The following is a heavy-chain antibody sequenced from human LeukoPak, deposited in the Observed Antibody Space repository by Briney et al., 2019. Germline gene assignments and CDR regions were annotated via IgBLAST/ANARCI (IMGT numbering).Heavy chain of an antibody. J-gene: IGHJ4*02. CDR3: AKGHYYGSGSLDY. Sequence: PGGSLRLSCTASGFIFSSFGMHWVRQAPGKGLEWVAVISNDGGNIYHADSVKGRFTISRDNSKNTLYVQMNSLRAEDTAVYYCAKGHYYGSGSLDYWGQGTLVTVSS. D-gene: IGHD3-10*01. CDR1: GFIFSSFG. V-gene: IGHV3-30*18. CDR2: ISNDGGNI.